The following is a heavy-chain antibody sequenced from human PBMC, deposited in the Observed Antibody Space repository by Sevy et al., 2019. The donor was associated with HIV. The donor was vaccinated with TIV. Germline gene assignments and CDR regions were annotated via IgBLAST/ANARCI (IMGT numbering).Heavy chain of an antibody. CDR1: GFAFYEYS. J-gene: IGHJ4*02. V-gene: IGHV3-23*01. CDR2: LSFGGGKI. D-gene: IGHD2-8*01. CDR3: AREGCSRPHDY. Sequence: GGYLRLSCAASGFAFYEYSMSWIRQAPGKGLEWVATLSFGGGKINYADSVKGRFTIPRDNSKNSFYLQMDNFRVEDTALYYCAREGCSRPHDYWGQGTRVTVSS.